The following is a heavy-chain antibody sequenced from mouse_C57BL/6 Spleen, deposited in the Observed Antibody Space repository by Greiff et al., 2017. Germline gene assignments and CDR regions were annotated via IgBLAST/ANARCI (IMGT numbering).Heavy chain of an antibody. Sequence: VQLQQPGAELVRPGTSVKLSCKASGYTFTSYWMHWVKQRPGQGLEWIGVIDPSDSYTNYNQKFKGKATLTVDTSSSTAYMQLSSLTSEYSAVYYCARRGLWSSDWYFDVWGTGTTVTVSS. V-gene: IGHV1-59*01. D-gene: IGHD1-1*02. CDR2: IDPSDSYT. J-gene: IGHJ1*03. CDR1: GYTFTSYW. CDR3: ARRGLWSSDWYFDV.